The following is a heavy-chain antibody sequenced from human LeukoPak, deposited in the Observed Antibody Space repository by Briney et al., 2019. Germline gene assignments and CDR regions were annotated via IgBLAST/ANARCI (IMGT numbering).Heavy chain of an antibody. Sequence: KPSETLSLTCTVSGGTISSYYWSWIRQPPGKGLEWIGYIYYSGSTNYTPSLKSRVTISVDTSKNQFSLKLSSVTAADTAVYYCARSANYYGSGDYIWGQGTLVTVSS. CDR3: ARSANYYGSGDYI. V-gene: IGHV4-59*08. CDR2: IYYSGST. D-gene: IGHD3-10*01. J-gene: IGHJ4*02. CDR1: GGTISSYY.